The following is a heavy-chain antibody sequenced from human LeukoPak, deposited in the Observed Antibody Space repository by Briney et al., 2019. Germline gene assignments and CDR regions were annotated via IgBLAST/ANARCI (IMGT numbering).Heavy chain of an antibody. D-gene: IGHD5-18*01. CDR3: ARERATAMVNAFDI. V-gene: IGHV4-4*07. Sequence: PSETLSLTCTVSGGSISSYYWSWIWQPAGKGLECVGRIYTSGSTNYNPSLKSRVTMSVDTSKNQFSLKLSSVTAADTAVYYCARERATAMVNAFDIWGQGTMVTVSS. CDR1: GGSISSYY. CDR2: IYTSGST. J-gene: IGHJ3*02.